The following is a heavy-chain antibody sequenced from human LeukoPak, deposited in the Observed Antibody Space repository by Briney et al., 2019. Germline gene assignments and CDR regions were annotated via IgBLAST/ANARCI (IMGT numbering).Heavy chain of an antibody. CDR3: ARDPIVVVPAADAFDI. CDR2: IYPNSGGT. J-gene: IGHJ3*02. Sequence: ASVKVSCKASGYTFTGYYMHWVRRAPGQGLEWTGWIYPNSGGTNYAQKFQGRVTMTRDTSISTAYMELSRLRSDDTAVYYCARDPIVVVPAADAFDIWGQGTMVTVSS. CDR1: GYTFTGYY. D-gene: IGHD2-2*01. V-gene: IGHV1-2*02.